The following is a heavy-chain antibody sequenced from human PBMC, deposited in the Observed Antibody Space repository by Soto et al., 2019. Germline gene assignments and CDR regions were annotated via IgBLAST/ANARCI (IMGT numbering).Heavy chain of an antibody. CDR1: GFTFSSYA. J-gene: IGHJ3*02. CDR3: ARDGLSLGYSGYESDAFDI. D-gene: IGHD5-12*01. CDR2: ISYDGSNK. V-gene: IGHV3-30-3*01. Sequence: QVQLVESGGGVVQPGRSLRLSCAASGFTFSSYAMHWVRQAPGKGLEWVAVISYDGSNKYYADSVKGRFTISRDNSKNTLYLQMNSLRAEDTAVYYCARDGLSLGYSGYESDAFDIWGQGTMVTVSS.